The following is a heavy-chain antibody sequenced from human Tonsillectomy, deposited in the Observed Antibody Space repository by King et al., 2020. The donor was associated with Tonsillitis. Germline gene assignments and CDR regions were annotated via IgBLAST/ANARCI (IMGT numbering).Heavy chain of an antibody. D-gene: IGHD5-24*01. J-gene: IGHJ3*02. CDR1: GFTFSSYG. Sequence: QVQLVESGGGVVQPGRSLRLSCAASGFTFSSYGMHWVRQAPGKGLEWVAVISYDGSNKYYADSVKGRFTISRENSKNTLYLQMNSLRAEDTAVYYCAKAGSMATIKIWGQGTMVTVSS. CDR3: AKAGSMATIKI. V-gene: IGHV3-30*18. CDR2: ISYDGSNK.